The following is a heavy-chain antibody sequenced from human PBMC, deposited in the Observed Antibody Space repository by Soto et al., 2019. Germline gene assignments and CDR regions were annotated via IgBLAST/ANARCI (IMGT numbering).Heavy chain of an antibody. CDR1: GFTFSSYG. CDR3: ATSTSFQNYYGSASYYPDY. J-gene: IGHJ4*02. V-gene: IGHV3-30*03. Sequence: GGSLRLSCAASGFTFSSYGMHWVRQAPGKGQEWVAIISYDGSNKYYADSVKGRFTISRDNSKNTLYLQMNSLRAEDTAVYYCATSTSFQNYYGSASYYPDYWGQGTLVTVSS. D-gene: IGHD3-10*01. CDR2: ISYDGSNK.